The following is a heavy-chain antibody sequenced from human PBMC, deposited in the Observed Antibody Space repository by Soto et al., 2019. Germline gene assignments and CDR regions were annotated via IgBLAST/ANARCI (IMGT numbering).Heavy chain of an antibody. D-gene: IGHD2-2*01. Sequence: PSETLTLSCAVSGYSFSSDYNWAWSRQPPGKLLWWIGTIYHGGSTYHNPSLKSRVTISIDTSKNPFSLQLNSVTAADTAVYYCAVGYCGSASCSREFFQHWGQGTLVTVSS. V-gene: IGHV4-38-2*01. CDR3: AVGYCGSASCSREFFQH. CDR1: GYSFSSDYN. J-gene: IGHJ1*01. CDR2: IYHGGST.